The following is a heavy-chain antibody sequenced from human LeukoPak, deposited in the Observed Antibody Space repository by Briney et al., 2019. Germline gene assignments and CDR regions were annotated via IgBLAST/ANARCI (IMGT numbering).Heavy chain of an antibody. CDR2: IKQDGNEK. J-gene: IGHJ4*02. CDR1: GFTFSSYW. CDR3: ARDYYDSSGYYFSSPFDY. Sequence: PGGSLRLSCAASGFTFSSYWMSWVRQAPGKGLEWVANIKQDGNEKYYVDSVKGRFTISRDNAKNSLYLQMNSLRAEDTAVYYCARDYYDSSGYYFSSPFDYWGQGTLVTVSS. V-gene: IGHV3-7*01. D-gene: IGHD3-22*01.